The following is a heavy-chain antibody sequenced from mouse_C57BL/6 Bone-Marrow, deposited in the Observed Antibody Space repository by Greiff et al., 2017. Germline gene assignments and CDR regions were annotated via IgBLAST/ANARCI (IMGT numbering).Heavy chain of an antibody. CDR1: GFTFSDYG. CDR3: ASLYYASFAY. Sequence: EVKLMESGGGLVKPGGSLKLSCAASGFTFSDYGMHWVRQAPEKGLEWVAYISSGSSTIYYADTVKGRFTISRDNAKNTLFLQMTSLRSEDTAMYYCASLYYASFAYWGQGTLVTVSA. D-gene: IGHD1-1*01. CDR2: ISSGSSTI. V-gene: IGHV5-17*01. J-gene: IGHJ3*01.